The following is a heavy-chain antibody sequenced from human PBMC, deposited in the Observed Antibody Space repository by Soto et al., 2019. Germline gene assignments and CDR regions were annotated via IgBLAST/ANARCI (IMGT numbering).Heavy chain of an antibody. J-gene: IGHJ6*03. Sequence: QVQLQESGPGLVKPSQTLSLTCTVSGGSISSGDYYWSWIRQPPGKGLEWIGYIYYSGSTYYNPSPKVQLTNPLAPPKTHFSRNRTSVTPPATPVYYVAMASPVVPDFWGKGTRFPVS. CDR2: IYYSGST. D-gene: IGHD2-8*01. CDR1: GGSISSGDYY. CDR3: AMASPVVPDF. V-gene: IGHV4-30-4*01.